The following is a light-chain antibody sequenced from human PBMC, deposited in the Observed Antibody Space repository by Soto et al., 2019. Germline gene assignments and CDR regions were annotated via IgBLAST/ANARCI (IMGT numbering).Light chain of an antibody. V-gene: IGKV3-20*01. CDR1: QRVSSSY. CDR3: QQYGSAPT. Sequence: EIVLTRSPGTLSLSPGDRATLSCRASQRVSSSYLAWYQQKPGQAPRLLIYGASSRATGIPDRFSGSGAGTDFTLTISRLEAEDLAVCYCQQYGSAPTFGPGTKVDIK. J-gene: IGKJ3*01. CDR2: GAS.